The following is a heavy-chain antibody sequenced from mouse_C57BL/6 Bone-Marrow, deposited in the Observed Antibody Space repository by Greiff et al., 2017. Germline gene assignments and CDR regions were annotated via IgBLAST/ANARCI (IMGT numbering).Heavy chain of an antibody. D-gene: IGHD2-2*01. V-gene: IGHV1-64*01. CDR3: ARSVLWLRRYYAMDY. J-gene: IGHJ4*01. Sequence: VQLQQPGAELVKPGASVKLSCKASGYTFTSYWMHWVKQRPGQGLEWIGMIHPNSGSTNYNEKFKSKATLTVDKSSSTAYMQLSSLTSEDSAVYYCARSVLWLRRYYAMDYWGQGTSVNVSS. CDR1: GYTFTSYW. CDR2: IHPNSGST.